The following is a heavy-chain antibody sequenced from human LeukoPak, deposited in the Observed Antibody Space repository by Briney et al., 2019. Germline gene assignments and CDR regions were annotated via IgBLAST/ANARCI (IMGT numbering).Heavy chain of an antibody. CDR2: ISGSGGRT. J-gene: IGHJ3*02. D-gene: IGHD6-13*01. CDR3: AKDSGFAYSSSWYRVDAFDI. CDR1: GFTFSTYA. V-gene: IGHV3-23*01. Sequence: GGSLRLSCAASGFTFSTYAMTWVRQAPGKGLEWVSAISGSGGRTYYADSVKGRFTISRENSKNTLNLQMNSLRADDTAVYYCAKDSGFAYSSSWYRVDAFDIWGQGTMVTVSS.